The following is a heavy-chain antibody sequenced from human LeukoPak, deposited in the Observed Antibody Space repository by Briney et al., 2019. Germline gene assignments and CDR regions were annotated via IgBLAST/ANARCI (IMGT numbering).Heavy chain of an antibody. CDR3: ARVGIAARTLYNWFDP. CDR1: GFSFSSYS. J-gene: IGHJ5*02. V-gene: IGHV3-48*04. CDR2: ISWSSSTI. D-gene: IGHD6-6*01. Sequence: GGSLRLSCAASGFSFSSYSMNWVRQAPGKGLEWVSYISWSSSTIHYADSVKGRFTISRDNAKNSLYLQMNSLRAEDTAVYYCARVGIAARTLYNWFDPWGQGTLVTVSS.